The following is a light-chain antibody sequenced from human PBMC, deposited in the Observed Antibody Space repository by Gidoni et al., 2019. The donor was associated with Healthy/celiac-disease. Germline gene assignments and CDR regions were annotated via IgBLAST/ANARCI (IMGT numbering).Light chain of an antibody. CDR3: QQSYSTQS. CDR1: QSISSY. V-gene: IGKV1-39*01. Sequence: DIQMTQSPSSLSASVGDRVTITCRASQSISSYLNWYQQKPGKAPKLLIYDASSLQSGVPSRFSGSGSGTDFTLTISSLQPEDFATYYCQQSYSTQSFGPGTKVDIK. J-gene: IGKJ3*01. CDR2: DAS.